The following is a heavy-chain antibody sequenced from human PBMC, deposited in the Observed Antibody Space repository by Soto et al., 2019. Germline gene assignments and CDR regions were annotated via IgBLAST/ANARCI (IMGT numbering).Heavy chain of an antibody. CDR1: GGSISSGGYF. CDR3: EWGGGLPRHY. Sequence: SETLSLTCAVSGGSISSGGYFWSWIRQTTGKGLEWIGYIYHSGSTYYNPSLKSRVTISVDRSKNQFSLKLSSVTAADTAVYYFEWGGGLPRHYCGPAPLVTV. D-gene: IGHD1-26*01. V-gene: IGHV4-30-2*01. CDR2: IYHSGST. J-gene: IGHJ4*02.